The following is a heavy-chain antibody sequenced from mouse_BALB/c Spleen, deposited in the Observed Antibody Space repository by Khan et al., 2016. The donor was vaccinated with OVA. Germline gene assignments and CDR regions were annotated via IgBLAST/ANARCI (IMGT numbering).Heavy chain of an antibody. J-gene: IGHJ2*01. CDR1: GFTFSSYG. Sequence: EVELVESGGGLVQPGGSRTLSCAASGFTFSSYGMHWVRQAPEKGLEWVAYISGDSSTIYYADTVKGRFTISRDNPKNTLFLQMTSLMSEDTAMYYCATSYYCGYYFDYWGPGTTLTVSS. V-gene: IGHV5-17*02. D-gene: IGHD1-1*01. CDR3: ATSYYCGYYFDY. CDR2: ISGDSSTI.